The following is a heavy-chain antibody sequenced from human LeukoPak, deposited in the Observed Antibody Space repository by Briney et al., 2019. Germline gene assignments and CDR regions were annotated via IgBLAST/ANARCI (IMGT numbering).Heavy chain of an antibody. CDR1: GITLSNYG. Sequence: GGSLRLSCVVSGITLSNYGMSWVRQAPGKGLEWVAGISDRGGSTNYADSVKGRFTISRDNPKNTLYLQMNSLRSEDTAVYFCAKRGVVIRAVLVVGFHKEAYYFNSWGQGALVTVSS. J-gene: IGHJ4*02. V-gene: IGHV3-23*01. CDR2: ISDRGGST. CDR3: AKRGVVIRAVLVVGFHKEAYYFNS. D-gene: IGHD2-15*01.